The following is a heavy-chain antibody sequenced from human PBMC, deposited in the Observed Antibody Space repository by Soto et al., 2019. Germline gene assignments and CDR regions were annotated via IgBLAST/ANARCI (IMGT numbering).Heavy chain of an antibody. CDR1: GGTFSSYA. Sequence: SVKVSCKASGGTFSSYAISWVRQAPGQGLEWMGGIIPIFGTANYAQKFQGRVTITADESTSTAYMELSSLRSEDTAVYYCARPSQYSSSWYSYFDYWGQGTLVTVSS. D-gene: IGHD6-13*01. CDR2: IIPIFGTA. CDR3: ARPSQYSSSWYSYFDY. V-gene: IGHV1-69*13. J-gene: IGHJ4*02.